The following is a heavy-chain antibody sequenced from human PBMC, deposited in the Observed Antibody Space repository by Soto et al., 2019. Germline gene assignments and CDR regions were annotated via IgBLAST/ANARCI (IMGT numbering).Heavy chain of an antibody. D-gene: IGHD2-15*01. CDR3: GTVGCCSGGSCYPVGYGY. V-gene: IGHV4-59*12. CDR2: IYYSGST. CDR1: GGYMSRYC. Sequence: SHTVSRTCTVCGGYMSRYCWSSFRQPPGKGLEWIGYIYYSGSTNYNPSLKSRVTISVDTSKNQFSLKLSSVTAADTAVYYCGTVGCCSGGSCYPVGYGYWGQRILVTVSS. J-gene: IGHJ4*02.